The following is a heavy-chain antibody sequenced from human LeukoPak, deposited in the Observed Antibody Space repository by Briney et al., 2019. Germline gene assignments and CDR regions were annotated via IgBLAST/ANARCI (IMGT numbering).Heavy chain of an antibody. CDR2: IYTSGST. V-gene: IGHV4-4*09. J-gene: IGHJ6*02. Sequence: SETLSLTCTVSGGSISSYYWSWIRQPPGKGLEWIGYIYTSGSTNYNPSLKSRVTISVDTSKNQFSLKLSSVTAADTAVYYCARIVVPAANYYYGMDVWGQGTTVTVSS. D-gene: IGHD2-2*01. CDR3: ARIVVPAANYYYGMDV. CDR1: GGSISSYY.